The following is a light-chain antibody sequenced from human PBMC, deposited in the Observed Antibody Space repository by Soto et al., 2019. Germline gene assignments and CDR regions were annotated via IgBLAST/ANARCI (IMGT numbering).Light chain of an antibody. Sequence: QPVLTQPRSVSGAPGQSVTISCTGSSSDVGGYDFVSWYQQHPGKAPKLMISDVSERPSGVPDRFSGSKSANTASLTISGLQAEDEADYYCCSYAGTYPLVFGGGTKLTVL. V-gene: IGLV2-11*01. CDR2: DVS. CDR1: SSDVGGYDF. J-gene: IGLJ3*02. CDR3: CSYAGTYPLV.